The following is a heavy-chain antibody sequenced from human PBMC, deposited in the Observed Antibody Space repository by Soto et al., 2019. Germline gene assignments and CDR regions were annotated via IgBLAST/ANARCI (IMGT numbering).Heavy chain of an antibody. J-gene: IGHJ4*02. CDR1: GGSFSDYY. CDR3: ASTSLRGYSFFVYYFDY. CDR2: IYYSGST. Sequence: PSETLSLTCAVYGGSFSDYYWSWIRQPPGKGLEWIGSIYYSGSTYYNPSLKSRVTISVDMSKNQFSLKLSSVTAADTAVYYCASTSLRGYSFFVYYFDYWGQGNLVTVSS. D-gene: IGHD5-18*01. V-gene: IGHV4-34*01.